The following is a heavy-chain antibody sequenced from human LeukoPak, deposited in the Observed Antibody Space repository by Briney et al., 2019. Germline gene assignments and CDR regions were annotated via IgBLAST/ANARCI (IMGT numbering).Heavy chain of an antibody. CDR1: GFTFSTND. Sequence: GGSLRLSCVASGFTFSTNDMHWVRQVTGKGLEWVSGIGTAGVTFYSGSVKGRFTISRENVRNSLYLQMNSLRAGDTAVYYCARGYPMVRGVISPLDYWGQGTLVTVSS. J-gene: IGHJ4*02. V-gene: IGHV3-13*01. CDR2: IGTAGVT. D-gene: IGHD3-10*01. CDR3: ARGYPMVRGVISPLDY.